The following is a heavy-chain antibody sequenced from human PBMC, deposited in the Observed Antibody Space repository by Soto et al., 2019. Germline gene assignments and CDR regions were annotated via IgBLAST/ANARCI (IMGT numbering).Heavy chain of an antibody. CDR2: IVVGSGNT. D-gene: IGHD5-12*01. J-gene: IGHJ6*02. V-gene: IGHV1-58*01. CDR3: AAGRGYSGYDYVASSAMDV. Sequence: SVKVSCKASGFTFTSSAVQWVRQARGQRLEWIGWIVVGSGNTNYAQKFQERVTITRDMSTSTAYMELSSLRSEDTAVYYCAAGRGYSGYDYVASSAMDVWGQGTTVTVSS. CDR1: GFTFTSSA.